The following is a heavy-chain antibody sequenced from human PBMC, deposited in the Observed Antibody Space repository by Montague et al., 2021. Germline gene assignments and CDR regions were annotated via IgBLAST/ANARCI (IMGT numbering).Heavy chain of an antibody. CDR3: ARQGFYESGGFFI. Sequence: SETLSLTCSVSGDSINGWYWSWIRQPPGKGLEWIGSVFYSGATNYNPSLKIRVTISADTSKNQVSLKVNSVTAADTAVYYCARQGFYESGGFFIWGLGTLVTVSS. CDR2: VFYSGAT. V-gene: IGHV4-59*01. CDR1: GDSINGWY. D-gene: IGHD3-22*01. J-gene: IGHJ4*02.